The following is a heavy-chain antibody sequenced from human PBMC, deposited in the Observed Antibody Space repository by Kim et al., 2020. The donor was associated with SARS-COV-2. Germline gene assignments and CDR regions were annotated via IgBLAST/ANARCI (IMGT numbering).Heavy chain of an antibody. J-gene: IGHJ3*02. Sequence: REKYYVDSVKGRFTISRDNAKNSLYLQMNSLRAEDTAVYYCARGEGAFDIWGQGTMVTVSS. CDR3: ARGEGAFDI. V-gene: IGHV3-7*01. CDR2: REK.